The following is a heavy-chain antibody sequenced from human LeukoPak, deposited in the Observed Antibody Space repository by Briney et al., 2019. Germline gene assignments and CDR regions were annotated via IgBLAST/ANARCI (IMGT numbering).Heavy chain of an antibody. CDR3: ARTPDYSVTT. D-gene: IGHD4-11*01. CDR2: IDPNSGGT. CDR1: GYTFTAYY. Sequence: ASLKVSCKVSGYTFTAYYMHWVRQAPGQGLEWMGRIDPNSGGTIYVHKFQGRVAMTRDTSISTAYMELSRLTSDDTAVYYCARTPDYSVTTWGQGTLVTVSS. V-gene: IGHV1-2*02. J-gene: IGHJ5*02.